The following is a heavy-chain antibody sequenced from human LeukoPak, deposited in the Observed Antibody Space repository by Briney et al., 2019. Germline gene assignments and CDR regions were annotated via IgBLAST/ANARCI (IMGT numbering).Heavy chain of an antibody. Sequence: GGSLRLSCAASGFTFSSYGMHWVRQAPGKRLEWVAFIRYDGSNKYYSDSVKGRFTLSRDSSKNTLYLQMNSLRAEDTAVFYCATGVRSIPIYYWGQGTLVTVSS. D-gene: IGHD2-21*01. CDR3: ATGVRSIPIYY. CDR1: GFTFSSYG. CDR2: IRYDGSNK. J-gene: IGHJ4*02. V-gene: IGHV3-30*02.